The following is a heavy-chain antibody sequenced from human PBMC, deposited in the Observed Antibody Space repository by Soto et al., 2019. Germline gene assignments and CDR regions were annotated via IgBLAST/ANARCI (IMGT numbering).Heavy chain of an antibody. CDR2: ISGSGEST. CDR1: GFTFNIFA. D-gene: IGHD3-10*01. Sequence: GGSPRLSCAASGFTFNIFAMGWVRQAPGQGLEWVSGISGSGESTYFADSVKGRFTISRDDSKNTVHLQLNSLKAEDTAVYYCAKDGGITMFRGRARGFDIWGPGTMVTVSS. J-gene: IGHJ3*02. V-gene: IGHV3-23*01. CDR3: AKDGGITMFRGRARGFDI.